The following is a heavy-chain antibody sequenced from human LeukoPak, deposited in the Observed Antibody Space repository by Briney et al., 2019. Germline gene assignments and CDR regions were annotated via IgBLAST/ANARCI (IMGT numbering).Heavy chain of an antibody. CDR1: GFTFSSYG. D-gene: IGHD5-18*01. Sequence: GGSLRLSCAASGFTFSSYGMHWVRQAPGKGLEWVAFIRYDGSNKYYADSVKGRFTISRGNSKNTLYLQMNSLRAEDTAVYYCAKDTYSYGYIDYWGQGTLVTVSS. CDR2: IRYDGSNK. CDR3: AKDTYSYGYIDY. J-gene: IGHJ4*02. V-gene: IGHV3-30*02.